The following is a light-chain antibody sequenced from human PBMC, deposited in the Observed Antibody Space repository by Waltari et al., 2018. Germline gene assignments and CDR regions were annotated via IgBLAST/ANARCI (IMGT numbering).Light chain of an antibody. CDR3: QQFNSYPIIT. J-gene: IGKJ5*01. CDR2: DAS. Sequence: AIQFTQSPSSLSASVGDSVTIPCRASQGISSALAWYQQKPGKAPKLLIYDASSLESGVPSRFSGSGSGTDFTLTISSLQPEDFATYYCQQFNSYPIITFGQGTRLEIK. CDR1: QGISSA. V-gene: IGKV1-13*02.